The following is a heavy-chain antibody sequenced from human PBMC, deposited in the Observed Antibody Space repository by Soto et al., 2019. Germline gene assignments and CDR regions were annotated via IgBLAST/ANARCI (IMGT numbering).Heavy chain of an antibody. CDR1: GFTFSSYA. CDR2: ISGSGGST. D-gene: IGHD3-16*01. Sequence: EVQLLESGGGLVQPGGSLRLSCAASGFTFSSYAMSWVRQAPGKGLEWVSAISGSGGSTYYADSVKGRFTISRDNSKNVLYLQMNSLRAEDTAVYYCAKTHGLGMGGWDYWGQGTLVTVSS. CDR3: AKTHGLGMGGWDY. J-gene: IGHJ4*02. V-gene: IGHV3-23*01.